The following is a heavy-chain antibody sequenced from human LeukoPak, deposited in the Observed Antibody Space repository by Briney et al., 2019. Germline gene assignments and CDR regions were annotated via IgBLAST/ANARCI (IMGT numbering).Heavy chain of an antibody. D-gene: IGHD6-13*01. J-gene: IGHJ5*02. CDR1: GGTFSSYA. CDR2: IIPILGIA. Sequence: GASVKVSCKASGGTFSSYAIGWVRQAPGQGLEWMGRIIPILGIANYAQKFQGRVTITADKSTSTAYMELSSLRSEDTAVYYCARAYSSSWSNWFDPWGQGTLVTVSS. CDR3: ARAYSSSWSNWFDP. V-gene: IGHV1-69*04.